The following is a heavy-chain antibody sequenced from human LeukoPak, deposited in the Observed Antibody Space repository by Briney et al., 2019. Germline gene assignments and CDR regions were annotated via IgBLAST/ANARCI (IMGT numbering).Heavy chain of an antibody. Sequence: PSETLSLTCAVSGYSITSGYYWGWIRQPPGKGLEGIGSLYHSGITYYNPSLKSRVTISVDTSKNQFSLKLTSVTAADTAVYYCARTDVVRGIITYFYGMDVWGKGTTVTVSS. V-gene: IGHV4-38-2*01. CDR1: GYSITSGYY. CDR3: ARTDVVRGIITYFYGMDV. D-gene: IGHD3-10*01. J-gene: IGHJ6*04. CDR2: LYHSGIT.